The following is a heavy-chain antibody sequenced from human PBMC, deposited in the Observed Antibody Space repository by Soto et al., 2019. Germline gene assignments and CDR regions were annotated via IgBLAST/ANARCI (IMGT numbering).Heavy chain of an antibody. J-gene: IGHJ4*02. Sequence: PSETLSLTCAVYGGSFSGYYWSWIRQPPGKGLEWIGEINHSGSTNYNPSLKSRVTISVDTSKNQFSLKLSSVTAADTAVYYCARGRMYCSSTSCYPFDYWGQGTLVTVSS. CDR3: ARGRMYCSSTSCYPFDY. D-gene: IGHD2-2*01. V-gene: IGHV4-34*01. CDR2: INHSGST. CDR1: GGSFSGYY.